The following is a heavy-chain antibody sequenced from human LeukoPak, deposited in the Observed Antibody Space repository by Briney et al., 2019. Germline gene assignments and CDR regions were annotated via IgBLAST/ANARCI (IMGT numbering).Heavy chain of an antibody. J-gene: IGHJ4*02. V-gene: IGHV3-33*01. CDR1: RFTFSSYV. Sequence: GGSLRLSCAASRFTFSSYVMHWVRQAPGKGLEWAALIWYDGDNKYYSDSVKGRFTISRDNSKNTLYLQMNSLRAEDTAVYYCARDLDIAVPALYYFNYWGQGTLVTVSS. CDR2: IWYDGDNK. D-gene: IGHD6-19*01. CDR3: ARDLDIAVPALYYFNY.